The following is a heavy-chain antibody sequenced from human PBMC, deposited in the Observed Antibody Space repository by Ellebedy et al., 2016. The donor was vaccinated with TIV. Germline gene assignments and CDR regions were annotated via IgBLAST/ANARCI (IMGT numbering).Heavy chain of an antibody. Sequence: MPSETLSLTCSVFGDSMNLYYWTWIRQTPAKGLEWIGFVYSSGDTNYNPSLKSRVAISVDLSRSQFSLNLTSVTTSDTGVYYCARVAPGDSSLSAYDFWGQGTVVTVSS. CDR1: GDSMNLYY. D-gene: IGHD7-27*01. J-gene: IGHJ3*01. CDR2: VYSSGDT. V-gene: IGHV4-59*01. CDR3: ARVAPGDSSLSAYDF.